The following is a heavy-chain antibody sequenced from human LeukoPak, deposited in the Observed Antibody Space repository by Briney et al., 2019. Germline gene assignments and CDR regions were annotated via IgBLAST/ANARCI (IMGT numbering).Heavy chain of an antibody. V-gene: IGHV3-64*01. D-gene: IGHD2-2*02. J-gene: IGHJ5*02. CDR3: AKAVVPAAIDDWFDP. Sequence: GGSLRLSCAASGFTFSSYAMHWVRQAPGKGLEYVSAISTNGVGTYYANSVKGRFTISRDNSKNTLYLQMNSLRAEDTAVYYCAKAVVPAAIDDWFDPWGQGTLVTVSS. CDR2: ISTNGVGT. CDR1: GFTFSSYA.